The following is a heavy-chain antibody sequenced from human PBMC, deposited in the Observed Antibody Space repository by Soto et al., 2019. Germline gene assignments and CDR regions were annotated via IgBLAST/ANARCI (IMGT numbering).Heavy chain of an antibody. Sequence: ASVKVSCKVSGYTLTELSMHWVRQAPGKGLEWMGGFDPEDGETIYAQKFQGRVTMTEDTSTDTAYMELSSLRSEDTAVYYCATDPRLDSQSSFVPWGQGTLVTVSS. CDR1: GYTLTELS. CDR2: FDPEDGET. CDR3: ATDPRLDSQSSFVP. D-gene: IGHD3-3*01. J-gene: IGHJ5*02. V-gene: IGHV1-24*01.